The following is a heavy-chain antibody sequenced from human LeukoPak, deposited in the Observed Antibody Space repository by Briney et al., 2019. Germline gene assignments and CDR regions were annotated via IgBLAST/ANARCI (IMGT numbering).Heavy chain of an antibody. CDR3: GRQGSRVGATWD. V-gene: IGHV3-23*01. CDR1: GFTFSSYA. J-gene: IGHJ4*02. CDR2: ISNSGGST. Sequence: GGSLRLSCAASGFTFSSYAMSWVRQAPGKVLEWVSVISNSGGSTFYADPVKGRFTISRDNSKNTLYLQMNSLRAEDTAVYYCGRQGSRVGATWDWGQGTLVTVSS. D-gene: IGHD1-26*01.